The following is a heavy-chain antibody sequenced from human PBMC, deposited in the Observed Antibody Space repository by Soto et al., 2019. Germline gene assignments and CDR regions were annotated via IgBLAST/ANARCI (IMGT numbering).Heavy chain of an antibody. V-gene: IGHV3-15*07. CDR2: IKSKTDGGTT. D-gene: IGHD2-15*01. J-gene: IGHJ6*03. CDR1: GFTFSNAW. Sequence: GGSLRLSCAASGFTFSNAWINWVRQAPGKGLEWVGRIKSKTDGGTTDFAASVKGRFAISRDDSKNTLYLQMNSLKTEDTAVYYCTTLPPGRSYYYYMDVWGKGTTVTVSS. CDR3: TTLPPGRSYYYYMDV.